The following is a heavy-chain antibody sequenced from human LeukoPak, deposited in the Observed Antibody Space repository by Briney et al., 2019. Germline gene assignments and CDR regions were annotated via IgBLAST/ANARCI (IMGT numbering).Heavy chain of an antibody. D-gene: IGHD6-19*01. CDR1: GFTFDDYA. J-gene: IGHJ4*02. Sequence: PGRSLRLSCAASGFTFDDYAMHWVRQAPGKGLEWVSGISWNSGSIGYADSVKGRFTTSRDNAKNSLYLQMNSLRAEDTALYYCALAVAGARFDYWGQGTLVTVSS. CDR2: ISWNSGSI. V-gene: IGHV3-9*01. CDR3: ALAVAGARFDY.